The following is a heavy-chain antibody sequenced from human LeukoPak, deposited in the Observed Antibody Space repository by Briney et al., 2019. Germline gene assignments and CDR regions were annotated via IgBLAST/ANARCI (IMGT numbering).Heavy chain of an antibody. Sequence: ASVKVSCKASGYTFTIYGISWVRQAPGQGLEWMGWISAYNGNTNYAQKLQGRVTMTTDTSTSTAYMELRSLRSDDTAVYYCARIAGYSSGPNWFDPWGQGTLVTVSS. CDR2: ISAYNGNT. D-gene: IGHD6-19*01. CDR3: ARIAGYSSGPNWFDP. J-gene: IGHJ5*02. CDR1: GYTFTIYG. V-gene: IGHV1-18*01.